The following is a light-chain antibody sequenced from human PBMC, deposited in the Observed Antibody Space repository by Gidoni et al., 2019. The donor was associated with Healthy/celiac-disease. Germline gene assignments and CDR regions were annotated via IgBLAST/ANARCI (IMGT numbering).Light chain of an antibody. J-gene: IGLJ2*01. CDR3: QSYDSRPSVV. V-gene: IGLV6-57*01. CDR2: EDN. CDR1: SGSIASNY. Sequence: MLTQPHSVSESPGKTVTISCTRSSGSIASNYVQWYQQRPGSSPTTVIYEDNQRPSGVPDRFSGSIDSSSNSASLTLSGLKTEGEADYYGQSYDSRPSVVFGRGTKLTVL.